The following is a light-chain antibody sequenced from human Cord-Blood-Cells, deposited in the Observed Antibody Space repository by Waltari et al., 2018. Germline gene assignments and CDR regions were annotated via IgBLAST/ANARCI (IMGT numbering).Light chain of an antibody. J-gene: IGKJ5*01. CDR1: QSISSY. Sequence: DIHMTQSPSSLSASVGDRVTITCRASQSISSYLNWYQQKPGKAPKLLIYAASSLQSGVPSRFSGSGSGTDFTLTSSRLQPEDFATYYCQQSYSTPITFSQGTRLAIK. V-gene: IGKV1-39*01. CDR2: AAS. CDR3: QQSYSTPIT.